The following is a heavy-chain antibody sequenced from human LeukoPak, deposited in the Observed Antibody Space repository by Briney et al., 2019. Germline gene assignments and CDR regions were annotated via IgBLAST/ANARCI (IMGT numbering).Heavy chain of an antibody. J-gene: IGHJ4*02. D-gene: IGHD3-22*01. CDR1: GFNFSSQW. CDR2: ISGSGGST. Sequence: PGGSLRLSCAASGFNFSSQWMSWVRQAPGKGLEWVSAISGSGGSTYYADSVKGRFTISRDNSKNTLYLQMNSLRAEDTAVYYCAKESYYDSSGYEFDYWGQGTLVTVSS. CDR3: AKESYYDSSGYEFDY. V-gene: IGHV3-23*01.